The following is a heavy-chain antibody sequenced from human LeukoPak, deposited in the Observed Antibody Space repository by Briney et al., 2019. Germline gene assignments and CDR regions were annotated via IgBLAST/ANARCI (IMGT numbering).Heavy chain of an antibody. CDR3: TRVGYIDEGIDY. J-gene: IGHJ4*02. CDR1: GFPFSSYW. V-gene: IGHV3-7*04. D-gene: IGHD5-24*01. CDR2: IKQDGSKK. Sequence: GGSLRLSCVASGFPFSSYWMTWVRQAPGKGLEWVANIKQDGSKKSYVESVKGRFTISRDNAKNSLYLQMNSLRAEDTAIYYCTRVGYIDEGIDYWGQGTLVTVSS.